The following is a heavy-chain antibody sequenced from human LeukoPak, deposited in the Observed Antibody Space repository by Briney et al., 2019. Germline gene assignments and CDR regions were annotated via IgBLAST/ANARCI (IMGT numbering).Heavy chain of an antibody. Sequence: GGSLRLSCAASGFTLSNYWMSWVRQAPGKGLEWVANIKQDGSEKYYVDSVKGRFTISRDNAKNSLYLQMNSLRAEDTAVYYCARDSGYGDYEGFDYWGQGTLVTVSS. V-gene: IGHV3-7*01. CDR1: GFTLSNYW. J-gene: IGHJ4*02. CDR2: IKQDGSEK. D-gene: IGHD4-17*01. CDR3: ARDSGYGDYEGFDY.